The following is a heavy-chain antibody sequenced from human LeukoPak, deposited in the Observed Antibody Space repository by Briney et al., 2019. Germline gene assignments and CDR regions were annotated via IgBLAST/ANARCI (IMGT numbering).Heavy chain of an antibody. D-gene: IGHD2-2*01. V-gene: IGHV4-59*01. J-gene: IGHJ6*03. CDR1: GGSISSYY. CDR3: ARRIVVVPAAQHYYYYYMDV. Sequence: SETLSLTCTVSGGSISSYYWSWIRQPPGQGLEWIGYIYYSGSTNYNPSLKSRVTISVDTSKNQFSLKLSSVTAADTAVYYCARRIVVVPAAQHYYYYYMDVWGKGTTVTVSS. CDR2: IYYSGST.